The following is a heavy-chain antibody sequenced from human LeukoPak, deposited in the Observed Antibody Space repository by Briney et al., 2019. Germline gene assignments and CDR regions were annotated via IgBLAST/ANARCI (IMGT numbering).Heavy chain of an antibody. V-gene: IGHV1-69*05. CDR3: TRGSDSYYYYSMDV. CDR2: IIPILRTP. J-gene: IGHJ6*03. CDR1: GYTFSNYA. Sequence: ASVKVSCKASGYTFSNYAINWVRQAPVQGLEWMGGIIPILRTPSYAEKFQGRVTITTDESTSTAHMELSGLRSEDTAVYYCTRGSDSYYYYSMDVWGRGTTVIVSS.